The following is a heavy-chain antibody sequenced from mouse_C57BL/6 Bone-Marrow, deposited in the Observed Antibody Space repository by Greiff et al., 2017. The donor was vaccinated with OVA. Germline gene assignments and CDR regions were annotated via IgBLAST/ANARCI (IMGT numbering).Heavy chain of an antibody. D-gene: IGHD5-1*01. CDR1: GYSFTGYY. V-gene: IGHV1-42*01. CDR2: INPSTGGT. J-gene: IGHJ4*01. CDR3: ARRPVYLYYAMDY. Sequence: EVQLQESGPELVKPGASVKISCKASGYSFTGYYMNWVKQSPEKSLEWIGEINPSTGGTTYNQKFKATATLTVDKSSSTAYMQLKSLTSEDSAVYYCARRPVYLYYAMDYWSQGTSVTVSS.